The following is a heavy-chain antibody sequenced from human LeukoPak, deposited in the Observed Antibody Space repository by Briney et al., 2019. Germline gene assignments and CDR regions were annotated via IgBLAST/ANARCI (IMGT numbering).Heavy chain of an antibody. Sequence: GGSLRLSCAASGFTFSSYAXSLVRXAPGXXXEWVSTISGSGGSTYYGDSVKGRFTISRDNSKNTLYLQMNSLSAEDTAVYYCAKAWRSGSYSSYFDYWGQGTLVPVSS. CDR3: AKAWRSGSYSSYFDY. J-gene: IGHJ4*02. CDR1: GFTFSSYA. D-gene: IGHD1-26*01. CDR2: ISGSGGST. V-gene: IGHV3-23*01.